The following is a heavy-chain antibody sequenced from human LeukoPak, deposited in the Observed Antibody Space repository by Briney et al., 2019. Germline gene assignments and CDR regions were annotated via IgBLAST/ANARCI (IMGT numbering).Heavy chain of an antibody. V-gene: IGHV3-23*01. D-gene: IGHD2-21*01. CDR3: ASLQGLPW. J-gene: IGHJ4*02. Sequence: TGGSLRLSCAASGFTFSTYAMTWVRQAPGKGLEWVSTISGSGISTYYADSVKGRFTISRDNSKNTLYLQMNSLRAEDTAVYYCASLQGLPWGGQGTLVTVSS. CDR2: ISGSGIST. CDR1: GFTFSTYA.